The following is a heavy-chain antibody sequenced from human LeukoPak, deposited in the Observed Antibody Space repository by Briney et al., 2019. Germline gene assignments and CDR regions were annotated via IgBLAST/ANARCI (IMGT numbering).Heavy chain of an antibody. V-gene: IGHV1-8*02. CDR3: AVFPRMSTVVTYRS. J-gene: IGHJ5*02. CDR2: MNPNSGNT. CDR1: GYTFTRYD. Sequence: VASVKVSCKASGYTFTRYDINWVRQATGQGLEWMGWMNPNSGNTGYAQKFQGRVTMTRNTSISTAYMELSSLRPEDTAVYYCAVFPRMSTVVTYRSWGQGTLVTVSS. D-gene: IGHD4-23*01.